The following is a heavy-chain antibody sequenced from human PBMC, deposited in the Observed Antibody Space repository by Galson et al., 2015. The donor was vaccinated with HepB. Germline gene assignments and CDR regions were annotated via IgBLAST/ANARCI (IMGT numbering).Heavy chain of an antibody. D-gene: IGHD6-6*01. CDR1: GFTFSSYA. CDR2: IGGSGHSR. J-gene: IGHJ2*01. V-gene: IGHV3-23*01. CDR3: AKDVSSSTVWYLDL. Sequence: SLRLSCAASGFTFSSYAMSWVRQAPGKGLEWVSGIGGSGHSRYYADSVKGRFTISRDKSKNTLYLQMNSLRAEDTAVFYCAKDVSSSTVWYLDLWGRGTLVTVSS.